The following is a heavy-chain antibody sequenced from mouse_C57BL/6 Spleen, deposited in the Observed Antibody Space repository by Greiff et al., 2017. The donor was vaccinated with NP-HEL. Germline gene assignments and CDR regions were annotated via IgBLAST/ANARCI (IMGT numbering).Heavy chain of an antibody. J-gene: IGHJ2*01. CDR2: IDPEDGET. Sequence: EVQLQQSGAELVKPGASVKLSCTASGFNIKDYYMHWVKQRPEQGLEWIGGIDPEDGETKYDPKFQGKATLTADTSSNTAYLQLSSLTSEDTAIYYCASSLIAPLVSSAYWGQGTPLTVSA. CDR3: ASSLIAPLVSSAY. V-gene: IGHV14-2*01. D-gene: IGHD6-2*01. CDR1: GFNIKDYY.